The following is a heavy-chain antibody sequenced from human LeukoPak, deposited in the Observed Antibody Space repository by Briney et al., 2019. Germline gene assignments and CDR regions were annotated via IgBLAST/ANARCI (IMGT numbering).Heavy chain of an antibody. V-gene: IGHV3-23*01. Sequence: GGSLRLSCAASGFTFGSYAMSWVRQAPGKGLEWVSAISGSGGSTYYADSVKGRFTISRDNSKNTLYLQMNSLRAEDTAVYYCAKDQIVVTPSYGMDVWGQGTTVTVSS. CDR1: GFTFGSYA. CDR3: AKDQIVVTPSYGMDV. CDR2: ISGSGGST. D-gene: IGHD2-15*01. J-gene: IGHJ6*02.